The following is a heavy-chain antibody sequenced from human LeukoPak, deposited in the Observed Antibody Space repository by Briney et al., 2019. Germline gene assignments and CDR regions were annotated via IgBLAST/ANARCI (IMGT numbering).Heavy chain of an antibody. CDR1: GGSISSYY. Sequence: SETLSLXCTVSGGSISSYYWSWIRPPAGKGLESIGRIYTSGSTNYNPSLKSRVTMSVDTSKNQFSLKLSSVTAADTAVYYCARMRQLLWFGAGYYYYMDVWGKGTTVTVSS. J-gene: IGHJ6*03. CDR2: IYTSGST. V-gene: IGHV4-4*07. CDR3: ARMRQLLWFGAGYYYYMDV. D-gene: IGHD3-10*01.